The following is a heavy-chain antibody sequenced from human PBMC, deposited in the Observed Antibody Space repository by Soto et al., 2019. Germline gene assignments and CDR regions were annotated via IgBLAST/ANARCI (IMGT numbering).Heavy chain of an antibody. Sequence: SETVSLTSTVSGGSVSSGRYYWSWIRQPPGKGLEWIGYIYYSGSTNYNPSLKSRVTISVDTPKNQFSLKLSSVTAADTAVYYCARWSRWLDYWGQGTLVTVSS. J-gene: IGHJ4*02. D-gene: IGHD4-17*01. CDR1: GGSVSSGRYY. CDR3: ARWSRWLDY. CDR2: IYYSGST. V-gene: IGHV4-61*01.